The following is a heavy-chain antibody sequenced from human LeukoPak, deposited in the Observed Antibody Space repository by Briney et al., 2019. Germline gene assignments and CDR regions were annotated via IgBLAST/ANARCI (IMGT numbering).Heavy chain of an antibody. V-gene: IGHV3-74*01. D-gene: IGHD2-15*01. CDR2: INNDGTIT. CDR1: GFTFSSYW. Sequence: GGSLRLSCAASGFTFSSYWMHWVRQAPGKGLVWVSRINNDGTITTYADSVKGRFTVSRDNAKNTLYLQMNSLRAEDTAVYYCARGRAVVAASDSSFDPWGQGTLVTVSS. CDR3: ARGRAVVAASDSSFDP. J-gene: IGHJ5*02.